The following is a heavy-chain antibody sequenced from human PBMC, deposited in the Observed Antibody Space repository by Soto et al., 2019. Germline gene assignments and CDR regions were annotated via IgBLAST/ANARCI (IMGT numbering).Heavy chain of an antibody. D-gene: IGHD1-26*01. CDR2: ISAYNGNT. V-gene: IGHV1-18*01. CDR3: AKGEPEWELLDAFDI. Sequence: ASVKVSCKASGYTFTSYGISWVRQAPGQGLEWMGWISAYNGNTNYAQKLQGRVTMTTDTSTSTAYMELRSLRSDDTAVYYCAKGEPEWELLDAFDIWGQGTMVTVSS. CDR1: GYTFTSYG. J-gene: IGHJ3*02.